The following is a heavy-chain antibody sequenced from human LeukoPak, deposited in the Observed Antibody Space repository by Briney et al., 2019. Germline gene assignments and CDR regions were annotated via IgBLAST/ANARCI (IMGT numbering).Heavy chain of an antibody. Sequence: SETLSLTCTVSGVSISSSNSYWGWIRQPPGKGLEWIGSIYHSGSTYYNPSLKSRVTISVDTSKNQFSLKLSSVTAADTAVYYCARDPLPLHGRSSWYGPIDYWGQGTLVTVSS. CDR3: ARDPLPLHGRSSWYGPIDY. CDR2: IYHSGST. J-gene: IGHJ4*02. CDR1: GVSISSSNSY. V-gene: IGHV4-39*07. D-gene: IGHD6-13*01.